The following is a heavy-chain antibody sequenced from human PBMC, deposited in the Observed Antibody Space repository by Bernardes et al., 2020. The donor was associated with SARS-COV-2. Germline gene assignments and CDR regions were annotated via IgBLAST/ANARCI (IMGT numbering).Heavy chain of an antibody. CDR3: ARDSYDYVWGSYRGVY. V-gene: IGHV3-30-3*01. CDR2: ISYDGSNK. Sequence: GGSLRLSCAVSGFTFSSYAMHWVRQAPGKGLEWVAVISYDGSNKYYADSVKGRFTISRDNSKNTLYLQMNSLRAEDTAVYYCARDSYDYVWGSYRGVYWGQGTLVTVSS. CDR1: GFTFSSYA. D-gene: IGHD3-16*02. J-gene: IGHJ4*02.